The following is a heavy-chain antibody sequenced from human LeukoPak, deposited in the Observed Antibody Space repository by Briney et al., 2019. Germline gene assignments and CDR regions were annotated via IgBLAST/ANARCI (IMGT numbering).Heavy chain of an antibody. CDR2: INPSGGST. J-gene: IGHJ5*02. Sequence: GASVRVSCKASGYTFTSYYMHWVRQAPGQGLEWMGIINPSGGSTSYAQKFQGRVTMTRDTSTSTVYMELSSLRSEDTAVYYCARDLSGGVGANNWFDPWGQGTLVTVSS. CDR1: GYTFTSYY. CDR3: ARDLSGGVGANNWFDP. D-gene: IGHD1-26*01. V-gene: IGHV1-46*01.